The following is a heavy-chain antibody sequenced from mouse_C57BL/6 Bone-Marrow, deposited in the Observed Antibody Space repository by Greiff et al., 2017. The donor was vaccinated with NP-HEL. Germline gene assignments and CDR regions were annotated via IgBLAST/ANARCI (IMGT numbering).Heavy chain of an antibody. CDR3: ARDPYGNYGYFDV. V-gene: IGHV5-16*01. CDR2: INYDGSST. CDR1: GFTFSDYY. J-gene: IGHJ1*03. D-gene: IGHD2-1*01. Sequence: EVKLVESEGGLVQPGSSMKLSCTASGFTFSDYYMAWVRQVPEKGLEWVANINYDGSSTYYLDSLKSRFIISRDNAKNILYLQMSSLKSEDTATYYCARDPYGNYGYFDVWGTGTTVTVSS.